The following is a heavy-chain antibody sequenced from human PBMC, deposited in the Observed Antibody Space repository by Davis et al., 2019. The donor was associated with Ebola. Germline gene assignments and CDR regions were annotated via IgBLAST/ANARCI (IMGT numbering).Heavy chain of an antibody. CDR2: VGTMFYSGYI. Sequence: SETLSLTCSVSGGSISRSGHYWGWIRQPPGKGLEWIGSVGTMFYSGYIHYNPSLKSRVSISLDTSKNHFTLELGSVTAADTAVYYCARHKLTGDLVWFMDAFDIWGQGTMVTVSS. CDR1: GGSISRSGHY. CDR3: ARHKLTGDLVWFMDAFDI. V-gene: IGHV4-39*01. D-gene: IGHD7-27*01. J-gene: IGHJ3*02.